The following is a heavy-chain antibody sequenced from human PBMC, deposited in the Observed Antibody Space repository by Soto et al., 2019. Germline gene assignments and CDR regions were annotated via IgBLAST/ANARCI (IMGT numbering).Heavy chain of an antibody. CDR3: ARHVDIGATTTFDY. V-gene: IGHV1-69*12. D-gene: IGHD5-12*01. J-gene: IGHJ4*02. Sequence: QVQLGQSGAEVKKPGSAVKVSCTASGSTFSSYAISWVRQAPGQGLEWMGGIIPIFGTANYAQKFQGRDTIPADESTSPAYMELSSLSAEDTDVYYCARHVDIGATTTFDYWGQGTLVTVSS. CDR1: GSTFSSYA. CDR2: IIPIFGTA.